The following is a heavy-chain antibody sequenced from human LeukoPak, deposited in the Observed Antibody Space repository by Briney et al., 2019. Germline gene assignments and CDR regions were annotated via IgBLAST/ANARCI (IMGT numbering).Heavy chain of an antibody. CDR2: ISESGSAI. CDR1: GFTFSSYE. J-gene: IGHJ4*02. Sequence: PGGSLRLSCAASGFTFSSYEMNWVRLAPGKGLEWVSYISESGSAIYYADSVKGRFTISRDNAKNSLYLQMNSLRAEDTAVYYCARDGVLRHFDWLYYFDYWGQGTLVTVSS. D-gene: IGHD3-9*01. V-gene: IGHV3-48*03. CDR3: ARDGVLRHFDWLYYFDY.